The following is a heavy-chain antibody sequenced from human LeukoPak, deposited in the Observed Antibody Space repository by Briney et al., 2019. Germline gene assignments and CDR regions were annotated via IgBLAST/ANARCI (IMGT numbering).Heavy chain of an antibody. J-gene: IGHJ4*02. CDR1: GFSLSSYS. D-gene: IGHD3-9*01. CDR3: ARGYLVDDTWATFDY. Sequence: GGSLRLSCAASGFSLSSYSMNWVRQAPGKGLEWVSYISSGSRSTYYADSVKGRFTVSRDNAKNSLYLQMNSLRAEDTAVYYCARGYLVDDTWATFDYWGQGTLVTVSS. V-gene: IGHV3-48*01. CDR2: ISSGSRST.